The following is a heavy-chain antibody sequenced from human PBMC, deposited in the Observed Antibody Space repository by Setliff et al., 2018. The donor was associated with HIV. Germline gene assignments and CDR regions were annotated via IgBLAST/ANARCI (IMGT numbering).Heavy chain of an antibody. CDR1: GGTFSSYA. V-gene: IGHV1-69*13. J-gene: IGHJ1*01. CDR3: ADTLGYCSGDSCYGYCPH. CDR2: TMPISGTP. D-gene: IGHD2-15*01. Sequence: ASVKVSCKASGGTFSSYAIYWLRQATGQGLEWMGGTMPISGTPNYAQKFQGRVTITADESTNTAYMELRSLRSEDTAVYYCADTLGYCSGDSCYGYCPHWGQGTLVTVSS.